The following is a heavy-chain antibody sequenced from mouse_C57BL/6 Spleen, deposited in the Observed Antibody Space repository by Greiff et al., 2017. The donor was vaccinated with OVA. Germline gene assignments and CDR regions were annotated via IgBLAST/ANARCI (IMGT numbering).Heavy chain of an antibody. CDR1: GYTFTSYG. CDR3: ARSGSNYFDY. J-gene: IGHJ2*01. D-gene: IGHD3-1*01. Sequence: QVQLKESGAELARPGASVKLSCKASGYTFTSYGISWVKQRTGQGLEWIGEIYPRSGNTYYNEKFKGKATLTADKSSSTAYMELRSLTSEDSAVYFCARSGSNYFDYWGQGTTLTVSS. V-gene: IGHV1-81*01. CDR2: IYPRSGNT.